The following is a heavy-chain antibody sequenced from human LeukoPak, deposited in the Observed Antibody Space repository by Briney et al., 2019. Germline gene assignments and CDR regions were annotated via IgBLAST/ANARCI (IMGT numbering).Heavy chain of an antibody. CDR1: GASISRSGYY. D-gene: IGHD5-18*01. V-gene: IGHV4-61*05. J-gene: IGHJ6*02. CDR2: MYHSGST. Sequence: SETLSLTCTVSGASISRSGYYWGWIRQPPGKGLEWIGLMYHSGSTNYNPSLKSRVIMSQDTSTNQFSLQVNSVTAADSAVYARSFRGYSQGYYYYAMDVWGQGTTVTVFS. CDR3: SFRGYSQGYYYYAMDV.